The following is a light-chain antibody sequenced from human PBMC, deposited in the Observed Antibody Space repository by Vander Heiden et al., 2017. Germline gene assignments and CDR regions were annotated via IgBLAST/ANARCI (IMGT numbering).Light chain of an antibody. V-gene: IGLV4-69*01. Sequence: QLVLTQSPSASASLGASVKLTCTLRSGHSNYAIAWHQQQPEKGPRYLMKVNSDGSHNKGDGIPDRFSGSSSVAERYLTISSLQSEDEADYYCQTWGTGIRVFGGGTKLTVL. J-gene: IGLJ3*02. CDR1: SGHSNYA. CDR2: VNSDGSH. CDR3: QTWGTGIRV.